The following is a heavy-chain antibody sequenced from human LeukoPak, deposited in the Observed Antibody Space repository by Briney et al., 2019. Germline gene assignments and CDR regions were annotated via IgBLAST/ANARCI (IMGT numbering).Heavy chain of an antibody. D-gene: IGHD5-24*01. J-gene: IGHJ4*02. CDR1: GDSITSYY. Sequence: QSSETLSLTCTVSGDSITSYYWTWIRQPPGKGLEWVGYIRYSENTSYNPSLKSRVTISMDTPKNQFSLKLTSVTAMDTAVYYCARDSDGSVDYWGQGTLVTVSS. V-gene: IGHV4-59*01. CDR2: IRYSENT. CDR3: ARDSDGSVDY.